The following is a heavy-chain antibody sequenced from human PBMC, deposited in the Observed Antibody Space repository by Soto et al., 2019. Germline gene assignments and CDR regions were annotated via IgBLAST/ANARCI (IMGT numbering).Heavy chain of an antibody. J-gene: IGHJ4*02. D-gene: IGHD6-25*01. CDR2: IYYTGTT. CDR3: ARRRTYSSGDFDY. Sequence: PSETLSLTCTVSGGSISSSSYYWDWIRQPPGKGLEWIGNIYYTGTTYYNPSLKSRVTISMDTSENQFSLKLSSVTAADTAMYYCARRRTYSSGDFDYWGQGTLVTVSS. V-gene: IGHV4-39*01. CDR1: GGSISSSSYY.